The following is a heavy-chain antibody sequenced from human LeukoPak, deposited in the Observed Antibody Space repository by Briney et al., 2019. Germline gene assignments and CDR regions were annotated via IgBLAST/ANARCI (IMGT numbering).Heavy chain of an antibody. J-gene: IGHJ4*02. D-gene: IGHD3-9*01. Sequence: GGSLRLSCAASGFTFSRYWMSWVRQAPGKGPEWVANIKQDGIEKYYVDSVRGRLTISRDNVKNSLFLQMNSLRAEDTAVYYCASGGYFDWRPLDYWGQGTLVTVSA. CDR1: GFTFSRYW. V-gene: IGHV3-7*03. CDR2: IKQDGIEK. CDR3: ASGGYFDWRPLDY.